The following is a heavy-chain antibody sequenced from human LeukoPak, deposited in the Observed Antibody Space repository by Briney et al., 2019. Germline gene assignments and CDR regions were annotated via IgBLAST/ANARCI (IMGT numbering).Heavy chain of an antibody. CDR3: ARPNCRRSTSCRYWYFDL. J-gene: IGHJ2*01. Sequence: SETLSLTCAVYGGSFSGYYWSWIRQPPGKGLEWIGEINHSGSTNYNPSLKSRVTISVDTSKNQFSLKLSFVTAADTAVYYCARPNCRRSTSCRYWYFDLWGRGTLVTVSS. CDR2: INHSGST. D-gene: IGHD2-2*01. CDR1: GGSFSGYY. V-gene: IGHV4-34*01.